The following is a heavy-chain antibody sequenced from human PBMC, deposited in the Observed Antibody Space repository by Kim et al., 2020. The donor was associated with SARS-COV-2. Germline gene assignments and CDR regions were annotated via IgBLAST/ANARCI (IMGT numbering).Heavy chain of an antibody. J-gene: IGHJ4*02. Sequence: NYNPSLKSRVTISVDTSKNQFSLKLSSVTAADMAVYYCARDLTSSSWYDYWGQGTLVTVSS. CDR3: ARDLTSSSWYDY. D-gene: IGHD6-13*01. V-gene: IGHV4-59*01.